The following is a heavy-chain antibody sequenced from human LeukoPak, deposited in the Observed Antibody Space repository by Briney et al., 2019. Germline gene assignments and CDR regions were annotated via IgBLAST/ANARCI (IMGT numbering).Heavy chain of an antibody. J-gene: IGHJ4*02. CDR3: AKSGYYDSSGYYGTSPFDY. CDR2: IRWYSYSI. V-gene: IGHV3-9*01. CDR1: GFTFDDYA. Sequence: GGSLRLSCAASGFTFDDYAMHWVRQAPGKGLEWVSGIRWYSYSIGYADSVKRRFPISRDNAEISLYLQMNSLRAEDTALYYCAKSGYYDSSGYYGTSPFDYWGQGTLVTVSS. D-gene: IGHD3-22*01.